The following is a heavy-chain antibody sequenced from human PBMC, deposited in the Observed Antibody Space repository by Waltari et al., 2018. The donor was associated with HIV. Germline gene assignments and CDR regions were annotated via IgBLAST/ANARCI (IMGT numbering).Heavy chain of an antibody. Sequence: QLRLQESGSGLLKPSQTLSLTCNVPGGSVGSSGFSWSWIRQSPGKGLELIGYIYYTGSTYYNPSLMSRVNIALDRSNNQFSLRRSYVSAAGTTVYYCARDRFCNGNGCSPSDAFDVWGQGRMVTVSS. CDR3: ARDRFCNGNGCSPSDAFDV. CDR2: IYYTGST. CDR1: GGSVGSSGFS. V-gene: IGHV4-30-2*06. D-gene: IGHD2-15*01. J-gene: IGHJ3*01.